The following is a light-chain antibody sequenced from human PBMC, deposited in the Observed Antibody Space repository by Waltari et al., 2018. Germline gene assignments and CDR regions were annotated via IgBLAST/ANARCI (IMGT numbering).Light chain of an antibody. CDR1: ALPKKY. J-gene: IGLJ3*02. V-gene: IGLV3-10*01. CDR3: YSTDSSGNHRV. CDR2: EDT. Sequence: SYELTQPPSVSVSPGQTARITCSGEALPKKYAYWYQQKSGQAPVLVICEDTNRPSGIPERFSGSSSGTMATLTISGAQVEDEADYYCYSTDSSGNHRVFGGGTKLTVL.